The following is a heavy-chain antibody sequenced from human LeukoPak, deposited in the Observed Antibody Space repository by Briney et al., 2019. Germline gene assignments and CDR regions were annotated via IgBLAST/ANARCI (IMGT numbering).Heavy chain of an antibody. D-gene: IGHD1-26*01. CDR2: INHSGST. CDR1: GGSISSYY. Sequence: SETLSLTCTVSGGSISSYYWSWIRQPPGKGLEWIGEINHSGSTNYNPSLKSRVTISVDTSKNQFSLKLSSVTAADTAVYYCASRWELLPGSVYWGQGTLVTVSS. V-gene: IGHV4-34*01. CDR3: ASRWELLPGSVY. J-gene: IGHJ4*02.